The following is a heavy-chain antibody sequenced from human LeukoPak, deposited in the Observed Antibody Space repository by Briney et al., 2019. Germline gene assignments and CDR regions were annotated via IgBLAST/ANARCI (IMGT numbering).Heavy chain of an antibody. V-gene: IGHV4-34*01. Sequence: SETLSLTCAVYGGSFSGYYWSWIRQPPGKGLEWIGEINHSGSTNYNPSLKSRVTISVDTSKNQFSLKLSSVTAADTAVYYCAREDGTYNWFDPWGQGTLVTVSS. D-gene: IGHD5-24*01. CDR1: GGSFSGYY. CDR3: AREDGTYNWFDP. CDR2: INHSGST. J-gene: IGHJ5*02.